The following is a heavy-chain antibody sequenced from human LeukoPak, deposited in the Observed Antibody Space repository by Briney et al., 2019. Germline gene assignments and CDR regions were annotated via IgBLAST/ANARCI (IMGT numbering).Heavy chain of an antibody. CDR1: GFTFSDHF. V-gene: IGHV3-74*01. CDR2: INADGSTT. J-gene: IGHJ3*01. CDR3: VVVVEPPDSDGFDV. Sequence: GGSLRLSCAASGFTFSDHFMDWVRQAPGKELVWVSLINADGSTTTYADSVKGRFTISRDNARNTLSLQMNSLTIEDTAVYYCVVVVEPPDSDGFDVWGQGTMVTVSS. D-gene: IGHD1-14*01.